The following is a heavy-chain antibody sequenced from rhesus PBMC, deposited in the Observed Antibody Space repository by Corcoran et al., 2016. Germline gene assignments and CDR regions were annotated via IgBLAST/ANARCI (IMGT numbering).Heavy chain of an antibody. Sequence: QVQLQESGPGLVKPSETLSLTCAVSGGSLSSNYWSWIRQSPGQGLEWIGYVYGGRGSTSYNPSLKSRVTISTDTYKIQFSVKLSSVTAADTAVYYCASRRYSSWLNAFDLWGQGLRVTVSS. CDR2: VYGGRGST. J-gene: IGHJ3*01. CDR3: ASRRYSSWLNAFDL. D-gene: IGHD6-13*01. V-gene: IGHV4-147*01. CDR1: GGSLSSNY.